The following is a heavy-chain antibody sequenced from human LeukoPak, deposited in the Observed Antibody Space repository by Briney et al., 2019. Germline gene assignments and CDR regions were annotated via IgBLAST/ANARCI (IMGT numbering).Heavy chain of an antibody. CDR2: FDPEDGET. Sequence: ASVTVSCKVSGYTLTELSMHWVRQAPGKGLEWMGGFDPEDGETIYAQKFQGRVTMTEDTSTDTAYMELSSLRSEDTAVYYCATVRDSSGWSEYIFDYWGQGTLVTVSS. V-gene: IGHV1-24*01. J-gene: IGHJ4*02. CDR3: ATVRDSSGWSEYIFDY. CDR1: GYTLTELS. D-gene: IGHD6-19*01.